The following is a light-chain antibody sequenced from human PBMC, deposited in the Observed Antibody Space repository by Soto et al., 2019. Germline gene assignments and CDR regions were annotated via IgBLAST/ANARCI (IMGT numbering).Light chain of an antibody. J-gene: IGLJ2*01. CDR3: QSYDSSLSGSHVV. Sequence: QSVLTQPPSVSGAPGQRVTISCTGSSSNIGAGYDVRWYQQLPGTAPKLLIYGNSNRPSGVPDRFSGSKSGTSASLAITGLQAEDEADYYCQSYDSSLSGSHVVFGGGTQLTVL. CDR2: GNS. V-gene: IGLV1-40*01. CDR1: SSNIGAGYD.